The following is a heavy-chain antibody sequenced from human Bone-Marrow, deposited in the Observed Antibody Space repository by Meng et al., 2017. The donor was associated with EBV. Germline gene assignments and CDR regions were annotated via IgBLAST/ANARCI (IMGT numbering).Heavy chain of an antibody. Sequence: QLQVQDAGPGPATPSATLSLSCTGSGATITTPNYSWGRIRQRPGKGLEWIGTFYSVTTTFYNPSLRSRLAISVDTSKNQFSLRLTSLTAADTAVYYCVRGYDYGDYVDYWGQGTLVTVSS. CDR1: GATITTPNYS. J-gene: IGHJ4*02. D-gene: IGHD4-17*01. CDR2: FYSVTTT. CDR3: VRGYDYGDYVDY. V-gene: IGHV4-39*07.